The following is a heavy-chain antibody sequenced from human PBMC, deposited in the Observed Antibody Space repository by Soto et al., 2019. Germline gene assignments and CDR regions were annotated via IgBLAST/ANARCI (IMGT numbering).Heavy chain of an antibody. J-gene: IGHJ4*02. D-gene: IGHD5-12*01. Sequence: MKISYKGSGYSFAGYWLTWVRQIPGKGLEWVGRIDPSDSQTYYSPSFRGHVTISAAKSLTTVFLQWSSLTASDTAMYYCPRQTFGSDSGTHLQYYGDYRGQGTRVTVSS. CDR1: GYSFAGYW. V-gene: IGHV5-10-1*01. CDR2: IDPSDSQT. CDR3: PRQTFGSDSGTHLQYYGDY.